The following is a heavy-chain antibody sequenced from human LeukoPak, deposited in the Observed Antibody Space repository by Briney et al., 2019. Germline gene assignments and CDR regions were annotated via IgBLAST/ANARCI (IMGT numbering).Heavy chain of an antibody. CDR2: INPSGGST. CDR3: ARVGIQLWSWYYFDY. J-gene: IGHJ4*02. Sequence: ASVKVSCKASGYTFTSYYMHWVRQAPGQGLERMGIINPSGGSTSYAQKFQGRVTMTRDTSTSTVYMELSSLRSEDTAVYYCARVGIQLWSWYYFDYWGQGTLVTVSS. CDR1: GYTFTSYY. D-gene: IGHD5-18*01. V-gene: IGHV1-46*01.